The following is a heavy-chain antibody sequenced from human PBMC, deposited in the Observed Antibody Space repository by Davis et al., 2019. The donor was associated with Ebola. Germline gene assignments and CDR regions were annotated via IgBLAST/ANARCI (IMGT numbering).Heavy chain of an antibody. CDR3: AKSGLSFGVVKYHYGMDV. J-gene: IGHJ6*04. CDR1: VITFSSYA. Sequence: PGGSLRLSCTDSVITFSSYAMTWVRQAPGKGLEWVSAIGGSGGSTYYADSVKGRFTISRDNSKKTLYLQMNSLRTKDTAVYYCAKSGLSFGVVKYHYGMDVWGKGTTVTVSS. D-gene: IGHD3-3*01. V-gene: IGHV3-23*01. CDR2: IGGSGGST.